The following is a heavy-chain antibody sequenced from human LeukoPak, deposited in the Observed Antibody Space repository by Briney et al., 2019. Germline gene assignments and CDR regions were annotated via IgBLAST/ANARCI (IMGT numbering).Heavy chain of an antibody. D-gene: IGHD6-19*01. J-gene: IGHJ6*04. V-gene: IGHV4-59*01. CDR2: IYYSGST. Sequence: PSETLSLTCTVSGGSLSSYYWSWIRQPPGKGLEWIGYIYYSGSTNYNPSLKSRVTISVDTSKNQFSLKLSSVTAAGTAVYYCARVFSSGWYGSPGMDVWGKGTTVTVSS. CDR1: GGSLSSYY. CDR3: ARVFSSGWYGSPGMDV.